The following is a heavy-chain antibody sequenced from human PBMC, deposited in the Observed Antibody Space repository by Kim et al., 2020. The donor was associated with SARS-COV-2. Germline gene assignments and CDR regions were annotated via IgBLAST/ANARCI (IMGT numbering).Heavy chain of an antibody. CDR3: SNDLGPGIAAAGPFWY. V-gene: IGHV3-9*01. Sequence: VKGRFTISRDNANNSLYLQMNTLRAEDTALYYCSNDLGPGIAAAGPFWYWGQGTLVTVSS. J-gene: IGHJ4*02. D-gene: IGHD6-13*01.